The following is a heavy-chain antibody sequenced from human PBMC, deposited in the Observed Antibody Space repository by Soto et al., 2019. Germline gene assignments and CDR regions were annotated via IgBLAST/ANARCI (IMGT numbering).Heavy chain of an antibody. J-gene: IGHJ4*02. V-gene: IGHV4-39*02. Sequence: KPSETLSLTCTVSGGSISSSSYYWGWIRQPPGKGLEWIGSIYYSGSTFYSPSLRSRVTISVDTSKNQFSLRVSSVTAADTAVYYCAREYSSAPDYWGQGTLVTVS. CDR2: IYYSGST. CDR3: AREYSSAPDY. CDR1: GGSISSSSYY. D-gene: IGHD6-25*01.